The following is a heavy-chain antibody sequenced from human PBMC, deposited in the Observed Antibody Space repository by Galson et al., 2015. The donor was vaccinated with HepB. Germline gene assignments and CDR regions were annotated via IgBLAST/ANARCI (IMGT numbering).Heavy chain of an antibody. CDR3: ARDLTGYSSTSRRYWFFDL. D-gene: IGHD6-13*01. Sequence: SLRLSCAASGFTFSSYSMNWVRQAPGKGLEWVSFISSSCTTIYYADSVKGRFTISRDDAKNSLYLQMNSLRAADTAVYYCARDLTGYSSTSRRYWFFDLWGRGTLVTVSS. J-gene: IGHJ2*01. CDR2: ISSSCTTI. CDR1: GFTFSSYS. V-gene: IGHV3-48*04.